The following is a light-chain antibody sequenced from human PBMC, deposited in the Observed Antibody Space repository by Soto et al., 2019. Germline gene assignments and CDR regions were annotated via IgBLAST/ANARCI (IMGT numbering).Light chain of an antibody. Sequence: QSVLTQPPSASGTPGQRVTLSCSGSSSNIGSNTVNWYQQLPGTAPKLLIYSNNQRPSGVPDRFSGSKSGNSASLAISGLQSEDEAEYYCAAWDDSLNGPVVFGGGTKLTVL. CDR1: SSNIGSNT. CDR3: AAWDDSLNGPVV. J-gene: IGLJ2*01. V-gene: IGLV1-44*01. CDR2: SNN.